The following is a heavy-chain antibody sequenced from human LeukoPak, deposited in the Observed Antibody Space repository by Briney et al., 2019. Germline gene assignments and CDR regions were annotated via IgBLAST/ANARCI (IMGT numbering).Heavy chain of an antibody. J-gene: IGHJ4*02. CDR3: ARHPPRDGSAFDY. Sequence: SETLSLTCTVSGGSISSGSYYWGWIRQPPGKGLEWIASMYYSGTTFYSPSLKSRVTISVDTSKNQLSLKLGSVTAADTAVYYCARHPPRDGSAFDYWGQGTLVTVSS. CDR2: MYYSGTT. CDR1: GGSISSGSYY. V-gene: IGHV4-39*01.